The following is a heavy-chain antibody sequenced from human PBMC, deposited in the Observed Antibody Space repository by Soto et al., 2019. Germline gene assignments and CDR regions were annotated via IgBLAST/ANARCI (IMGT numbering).Heavy chain of an antibody. Sequence: SETLSLTCTVSGGSISGYYWSWIRQPPGKGLEWIGYIYYSGSTSYNPSLQSRVTISVHTSKNQFSLKLSSMTAADTAVYYCARGHWFGETPFDYWGQGTLVTVSS. V-gene: IGHV4-59*01. CDR3: ARGHWFGETPFDY. CDR1: GGSISGYY. CDR2: IYYSGST. J-gene: IGHJ4*02. D-gene: IGHD3-10*01.